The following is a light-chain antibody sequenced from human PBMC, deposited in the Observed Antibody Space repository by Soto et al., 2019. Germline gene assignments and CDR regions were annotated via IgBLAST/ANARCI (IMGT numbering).Light chain of an antibody. CDR3: LQYHNLWA. J-gene: IGKJ1*01. Sequence: EIVMTQSPATLSVSPGERATLSCRASQSVSSNLAWYQQKPGQAPRLLIYGASTRAPGVSARFSGSGSGTEFTLTISSLQPEDFTVYSCLQYHNLWAFGQGTKVEI. V-gene: IGKV3-15*01. CDR1: QSVSSN. CDR2: GAS.